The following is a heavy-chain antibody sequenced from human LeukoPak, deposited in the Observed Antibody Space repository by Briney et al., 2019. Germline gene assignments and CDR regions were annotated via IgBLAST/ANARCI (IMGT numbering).Heavy chain of an antibody. V-gene: IGHV3-53*01. CDR1: GFTVSSNY. CDR3: ARDQFASGLFDF. J-gene: IGHJ4*02. Sequence: PGGSLRLSCAASGFTVSSNYMSWVRQAPGKGLEWVSVIYSGGSTYYAGSVKGRFTISRDSSKNTLYLQMNSLRAEDTAVYYCARDQFASGLFDFWGQGTLVTVSS. D-gene: IGHD3/OR15-3a*01. CDR2: IYSGGST.